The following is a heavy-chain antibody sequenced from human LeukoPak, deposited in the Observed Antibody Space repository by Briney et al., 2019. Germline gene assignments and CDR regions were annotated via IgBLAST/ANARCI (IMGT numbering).Heavy chain of an antibody. CDR3: ATDRKVGTWDPRFDY. CDR1: GFTFSSYW. CDR2: IRQDGSEK. D-gene: IGHD4-23*01. V-gene: IGHV3-7*01. Sequence: GGSLRLSCAASGFTFSSYWMMWLRQAPGKGLEWVADIRQDGSEKNYVDSVKGRFTISRDNAKISLYLQMNSLRAEDTAVYYCATDRKVGTWDPRFDYWGQGTLVTVSS. J-gene: IGHJ4*02.